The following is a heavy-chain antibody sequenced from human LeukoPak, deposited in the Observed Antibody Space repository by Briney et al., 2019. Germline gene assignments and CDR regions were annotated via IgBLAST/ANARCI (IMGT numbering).Heavy chain of an antibody. CDR1: GGSISSYY. CDR2: IYTSWST. J-gene: IGHJ6*03. Sequence: SETLSLTCTVSGGSISSYYWSWIRQPPGKGLEWIGYIYTSWSTNYNPSLKSRVTISVDTSKNQFSLKLSFVTAADTAVYYCARRAVPRDNYYYYYYMDVWGKGTAVTVSS. V-gene: IGHV4-4*09. CDR3: ARRAVPRDNYYYYYYMDV.